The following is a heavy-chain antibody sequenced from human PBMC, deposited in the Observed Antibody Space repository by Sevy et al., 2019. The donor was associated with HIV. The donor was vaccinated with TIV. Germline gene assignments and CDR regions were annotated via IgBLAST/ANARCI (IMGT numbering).Heavy chain of an antibody. CDR1: GGSFSGYY. Sequence: SETLSLTRAVYGGSFSGYYWSWIRQPPGKGLEWIGEINHSGSTNYNPSLKSRVTISVDTSKNQFSLKLSSVTAADTAVYYCARYRVAGNFDYWGQGTLVTVSS. D-gene: IGHD6-19*01. J-gene: IGHJ4*02. CDR3: ARYRVAGNFDY. V-gene: IGHV4-34*01. CDR2: INHSGST.